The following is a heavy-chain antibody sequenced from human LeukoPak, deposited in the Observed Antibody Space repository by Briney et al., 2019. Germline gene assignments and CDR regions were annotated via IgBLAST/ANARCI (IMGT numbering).Heavy chain of an antibody. CDR1: GFTFSSYA. CDR3: AREAVAGNFDY. J-gene: IGHJ4*02. V-gene: IGHV3-30*04. D-gene: IGHD6-19*01. CDR2: ISYDGSNK. Sequence: GGSLRLSCAASGFTFSSYAMHWVRQAPGKGLEWVAVISYDGSNKYYADSVKGRFTISRDNSKNTLYLQMKSLRAEDTAVYYCAREAVAGNFDYWGQGTLVTVSS.